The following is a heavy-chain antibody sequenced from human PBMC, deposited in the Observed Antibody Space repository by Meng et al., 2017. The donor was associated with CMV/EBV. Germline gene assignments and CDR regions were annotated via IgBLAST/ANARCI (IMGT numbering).Heavy chain of an antibody. J-gene: IGHJ3*02. CDR1: GSYC. Sequence: GSYCWSWLRQPPGKGLEWIGYIYYSGSTNYNPSLKSRVTISVDTSKNQFSLKLSSVTAADTAVYYCARDPRYDYVWGSYRPSDAFDIWGQGTMVTVSS. V-gene: IGHV4-61*01. D-gene: IGHD3-16*02. CDR2: IYYSGST. CDR3: ARDPRYDYVWGSYRPSDAFDI.